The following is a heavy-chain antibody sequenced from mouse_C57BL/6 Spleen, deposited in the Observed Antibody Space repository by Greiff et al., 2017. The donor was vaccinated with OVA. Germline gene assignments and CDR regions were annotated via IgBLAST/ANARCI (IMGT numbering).Heavy chain of an antibody. Sequence: QVHVKQPGAELVMPGASVKLSCKASGYTFTSYWMHWVKQRPGQGLEWIGEIDPSDSYTNYNQKFKGKSTLTVDKSSSTAYMQLSSLTSEDSAVYYCARGGDYGSSFAYWGQGTLVTVSA. D-gene: IGHD1-1*01. J-gene: IGHJ3*01. CDR3: ARGGDYGSSFAY. CDR1: GYTFTSYW. V-gene: IGHV1-69*01. CDR2: IDPSDSYT.